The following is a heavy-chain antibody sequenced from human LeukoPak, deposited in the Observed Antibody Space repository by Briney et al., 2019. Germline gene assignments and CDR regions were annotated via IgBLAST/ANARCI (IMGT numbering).Heavy chain of an antibody. D-gene: IGHD3-16*01. J-gene: IGHJ4*02. CDR2: IWHDGSKV. V-gene: IGHV3-33*01. Sequence: PGRSLRLSCAASGFSFSTYGMHWVRQAPDTGLEWLALIWHDGSKVYYADSVKGRFTISRDNSKNTLYLEINSLRADDTAMYYCAGDTPPGGEYYFEYWGQGALVTVSS. CDR3: AGDTPPGGEYYFEY. CDR1: GFSFSTYG.